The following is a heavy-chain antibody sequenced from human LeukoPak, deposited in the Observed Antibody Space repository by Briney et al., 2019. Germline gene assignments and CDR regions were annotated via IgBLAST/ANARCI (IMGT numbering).Heavy chain of an antibody. CDR3: AKGPQNYYYDSSGLSGY. V-gene: IGHV3-23*01. D-gene: IGHD3-22*01. J-gene: IGHJ4*02. CDR1: GFTFSSYA. CDR2: ISGSGGST. Sequence: PGGSLRLSCAASGFTFSSYAMSWVRQAPGKGLEWVSAISGSGGSTYYADSVKGRFTISRDNSKNTLYLQMNSLRAEDTAVYYCAKGPQNYYYDSSGLSGYWDQGTLVTVSS.